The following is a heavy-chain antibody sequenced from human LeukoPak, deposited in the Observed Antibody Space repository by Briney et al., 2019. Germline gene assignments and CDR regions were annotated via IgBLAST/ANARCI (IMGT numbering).Heavy chain of an antibody. Sequence: GESLKISCKGSGYSFTSYWIGWVRQMPGKGLEWMGIIYTGDSDTRYSPSFQGQVTISADKSISTAYLQWSSLKASDTAMYYCARHAYDSSGYADYWGQGTLVTVSS. J-gene: IGHJ4*02. V-gene: IGHV5-51*01. CDR1: GYSFTSYW. D-gene: IGHD3-22*01. CDR3: ARHAYDSSGYADY. CDR2: IYTGDSDT.